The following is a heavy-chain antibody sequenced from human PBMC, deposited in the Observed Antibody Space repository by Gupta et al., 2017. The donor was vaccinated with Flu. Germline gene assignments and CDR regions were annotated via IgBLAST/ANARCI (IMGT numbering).Heavy chain of an antibody. CDR3: ARDLRLCSDPRCQIGYYYSGLAV. CDR1: AYTFAGYY. Sequence: VQLAQSGAEVKKPGASVKVSCEASAYTFAGYYMHWVRQAPGPGLEWMGWINPSTGGTGYEKKFQARVTATSDTSISTAYMELSSPTYDDAAVYLCARDLRLCSDPRCQIGYYYSGLAVWGQGTTVTVSS. D-gene: IGHD2-15*01. J-gene: IGHJ6*02. V-gene: IGHV1-2*02. CDR2: INPSTGGT.